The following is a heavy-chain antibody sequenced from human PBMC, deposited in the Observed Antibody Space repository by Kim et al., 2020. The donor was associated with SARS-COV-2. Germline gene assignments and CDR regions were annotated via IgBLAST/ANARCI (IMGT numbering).Heavy chain of an antibody. V-gene: IGHV2-5*01. D-gene: IGHD3-16*01. CDR3: AHRRWGLYYYGMDV. J-gene: IGHJ6*02. Sequence: SPSLKSRLTITKDTSQNQVVLTMTNMDPVDTATYYCAHRRWGLYYYGMDVWGQGTTVTVSS.